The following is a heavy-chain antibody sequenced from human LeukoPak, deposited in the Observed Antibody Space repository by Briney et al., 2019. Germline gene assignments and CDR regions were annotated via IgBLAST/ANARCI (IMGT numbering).Heavy chain of an antibody. CDR2: ISHDGANK. J-gene: IGHJ4*02. CDR3: AKDPLEWFNSDFDY. Sequence: GGSLRLSCAASGFIFSGYGMHWVRQAPGKGLEWVALISHDGANKFYTDSMKGRFTISRDDSKNTLYLQMNSLRAEDTAVYYCAKDPLEWFNSDFDYWGQGTLVTVSS. CDR1: GFIFSGYG. D-gene: IGHD3-3*01. V-gene: IGHV3-30*18.